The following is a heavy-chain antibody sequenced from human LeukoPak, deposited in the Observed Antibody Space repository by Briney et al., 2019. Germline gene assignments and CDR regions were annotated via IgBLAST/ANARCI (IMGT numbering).Heavy chain of an antibody. CDR1: GYTFTSYD. V-gene: IGHV1-18*01. Sequence: GASVKVSCKASGYTFTSYDINWVRQATGQGLEWMGWISAYNGNTNYAQKLQGRVTMTTDTSTSTAYMELRSLRSDDTAVYYCARVNPYCSGGSCYPDYWGQGTLVTVSS. CDR2: ISAYNGNT. D-gene: IGHD2-15*01. CDR3: ARVNPYCSGGSCYPDY. J-gene: IGHJ4*02.